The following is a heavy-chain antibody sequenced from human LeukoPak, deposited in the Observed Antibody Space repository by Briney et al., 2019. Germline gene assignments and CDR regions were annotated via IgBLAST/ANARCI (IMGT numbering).Heavy chain of an antibody. D-gene: IGHD3-10*01. CDR1: GGTFSSYA. V-gene: IGHV1-69*05. Sequence: SVKVSCKASGGTFSSYAISWVRQAPGQGLEWMGRIIPIFGTANYAQKFQGRVTITTDESTSTAYMELSSLRSEDTAVYYCARGFNYGSGSYGQWGQGTLVTVSS. J-gene: IGHJ4*02. CDR3: ARGFNYGSGSYGQ. CDR2: IIPIFGTA.